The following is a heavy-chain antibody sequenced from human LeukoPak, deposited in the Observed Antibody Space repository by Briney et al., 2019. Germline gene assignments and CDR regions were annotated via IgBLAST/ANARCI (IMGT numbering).Heavy chain of an antibody. D-gene: IGHD6-13*01. V-gene: IGHV3-30*02. CDR3: AKDVRRYSSSWYRDY. CDR1: GFTFSSYG. Sequence: PGGSLRLSCAASGFTFSSYGMHWVRQAPGKGLEWVAFIRYDGSNKYYADSVKGRFTISRDNSKNTPYLQMNSLRAEDTAVYYCAKDVRRYSSSWYRDYWGQGTLVTVSS. CDR2: IRYDGSNK. J-gene: IGHJ4*02.